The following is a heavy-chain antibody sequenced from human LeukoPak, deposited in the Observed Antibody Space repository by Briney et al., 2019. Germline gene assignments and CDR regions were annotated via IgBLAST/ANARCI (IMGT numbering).Heavy chain of an antibody. V-gene: IGHV3-48*01. J-gene: IGHJ4*02. D-gene: IGHD6-19*01. Sequence: PGESLRLSCAASGFTFSSYSMNWVRQAPGKGLEWVSYISSSSSTIYYADSVKGRFTISRDNAKDSLYLQMDSLRAEDTAVYYCARGSGYSSGWYWGQGTLVTVSS. CDR1: GFTFSSYS. CDR3: ARGSGYSSGWY. CDR2: ISSSSSTI.